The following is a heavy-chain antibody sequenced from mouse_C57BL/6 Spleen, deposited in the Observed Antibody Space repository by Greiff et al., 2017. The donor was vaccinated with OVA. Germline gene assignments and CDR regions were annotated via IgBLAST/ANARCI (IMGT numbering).Heavy chain of an antibody. CDR1: GFTFSSYA. CDR2: ISDGGSYT. V-gene: IGHV5-4*01. J-gene: IGHJ2*01. Sequence: EVQRVESGGGLVKPGGSLKLSCAASGFTFSSYAMSWVRQTPEKRLEWVATISDGGSYTYYPDNVTGRFTISRDNAKNNLYLQMSHLKSEDTAMYYCARDDYYGSSYDYWGQGTTLTVSS. CDR3: ARDDYYGSSYDY. D-gene: IGHD1-1*01.